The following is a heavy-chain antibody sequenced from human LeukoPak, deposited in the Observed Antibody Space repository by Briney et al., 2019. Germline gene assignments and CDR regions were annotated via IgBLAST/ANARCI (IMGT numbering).Heavy chain of an antibody. D-gene: IGHD2-8*01. J-gene: IGHJ5*02. V-gene: IGHV1-24*01. CDR3: ARGSKMDIALMVYVNWLDP. CDR2: FDPEDGET. Sequence: GASVKVSCKVSGYTLTELSMHWVRQAPGKGLEWMGGFDPEDGETIYAQKFQGRVTMTEDTSTDTAYMELSSLRSEDTAVYYCARGSKMDIALMVYVNWLDPWGQGTLVTVSS. CDR1: GYTLTELS.